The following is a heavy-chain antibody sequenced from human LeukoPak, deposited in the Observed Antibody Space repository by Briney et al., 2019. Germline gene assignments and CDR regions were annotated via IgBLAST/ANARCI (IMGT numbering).Heavy chain of an antibody. V-gene: IGHV4-34*01. CDR3: VRYEGDF. J-gene: IGHJ4*02. Sequence: KPSETLSLTCAVYGGSFSGYYWSWIRQPPGKGLEWIGEINHSGSTNYNPSLKSRVTISVDTSKNQLSLKLTSVTAADPAVYFCVRYEGDFWGQGTLVTVSS. CDR1: GGSFSGYY. D-gene: IGHD3-3*01. CDR2: INHSGST.